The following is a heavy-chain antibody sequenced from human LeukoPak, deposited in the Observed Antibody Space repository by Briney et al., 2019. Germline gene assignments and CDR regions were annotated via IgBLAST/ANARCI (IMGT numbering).Heavy chain of an antibody. CDR1: GYTFTSYG. CDR2: ISAYNGDT. CDR3: ARDRYYDSSGYYQANWFDP. Sequence: ASVKVSCKASGYTFTSYGISWVRQAPGQGLEWMGWISAYNGDTNYAQKLQGGVTMTTDTSTSTAYMELRSLRSDDTAVYYCARDRYYDSSGYYQANWFDPWGQGTLVTVSS. V-gene: IGHV1-18*01. D-gene: IGHD3-22*01. J-gene: IGHJ5*02.